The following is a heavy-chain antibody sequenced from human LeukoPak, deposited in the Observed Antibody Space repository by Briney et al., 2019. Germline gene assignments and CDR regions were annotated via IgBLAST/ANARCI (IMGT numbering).Heavy chain of an antibody. CDR1: GGSISSYY. J-gene: IGHJ4*02. CDR2: INHSGST. CDR3: ASYNCSSTSCFNFDY. Sequence: PSETLSLTCTVSGGSISSYYWSWIRQPPGKGLEWIGEINHSGSTNYNPSLKSRVTISVDTSKNQFSLKLSSVTAADTAVYYCASYNCSSTSCFNFDYWGQGTLVTVSS. D-gene: IGHD2-2*01. V-gene: IGHV4-34*01.